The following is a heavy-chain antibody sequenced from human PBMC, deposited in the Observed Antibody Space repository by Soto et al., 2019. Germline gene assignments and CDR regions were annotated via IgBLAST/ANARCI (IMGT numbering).Heavy chain of an antibody. CDR1: GGSITSSIW. J-gene: IGHJ4*02. V-gene: IGHV4-4*02. D-gene: IGHD6-13*01. CDR3: ATSPGSAAGDY. CDR2: IYYGGST. Sequence: QVQLQESGPGLVKPSGTLSLTCAVSGGSITSSIWCSWVRQPPGKGLEWIGEIYYGGSTSYNPSLKSRVTLSVDKSKNQFSLKLSSVTAADTAVYYCATSPGSAAGDYWGQGTLVTVSS.